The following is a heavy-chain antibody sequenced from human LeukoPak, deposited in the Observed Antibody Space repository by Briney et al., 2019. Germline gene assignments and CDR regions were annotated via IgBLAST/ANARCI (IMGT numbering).Heavy chain of an antibody. J-gene: IGHJ6*03. CDR2: IYYSGST. CDR1: GGSISIYY. D-gene: IGHD3-10*01. V-gene: IGHV4-59*08. CDR3: ARLKDYYGSGSYLPYYYMDV. Sequence: RSETLSLTCTVSGGSISIYYWSWPRQPPGKGLECIAYIYYSGSTNYNPSRKGRVTISIDPSQNQFSLKLSSVTAADTAVYYCARLKDYYGSGSYLPYYYMDVWGKGTTVTVSS.